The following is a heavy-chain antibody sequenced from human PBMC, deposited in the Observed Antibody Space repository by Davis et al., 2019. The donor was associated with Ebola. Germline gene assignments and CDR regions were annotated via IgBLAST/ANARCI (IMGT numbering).Heavy chain of an antibody. V-gene: IGHV3-74*01. CDR2: INPDGSFT. Sequence: PGGSLRLSCAASRFTFSSYRMNWVRQAPGKGLVWVSRINPDGSFTDYADSVKGRFSISRDSTSNTLYLQMNGLRAEDTAVYYCARSSYQPDYWGQGTLVTVSS. CDR3: ARSSYQPDY. CDR1: RFTFSSYR. D-gene: IGHD2-2*01. J-gene: IGHJ4*02.